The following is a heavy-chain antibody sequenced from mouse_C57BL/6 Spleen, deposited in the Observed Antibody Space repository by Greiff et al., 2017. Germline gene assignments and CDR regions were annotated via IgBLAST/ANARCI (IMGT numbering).Heavy chain of an antibody. CDR1: GYTFTSYG. J-gene: IGHJ3*01. CDR2: IYPRSGNT. V-gene: IGHV1-81*01. Sequence: QVQLQQSGAELARPGASVKLSCKASGYTFTSYGISWVKQRTGQGLEWIGEIYPRSGNTYYNEKFKGKATLTADKSSSTAYMELRSLTSEDSAVYFCGRCYGSSEGFAYWGQGTLVTVSA. CDR3: GRCYGSSEGFAY. D-gene: IGHD1-1*01.